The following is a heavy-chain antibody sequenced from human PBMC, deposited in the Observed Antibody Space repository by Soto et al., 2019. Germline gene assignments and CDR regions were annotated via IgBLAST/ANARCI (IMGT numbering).Heavy chain of an antibody. CDR1: GFSLTTSGVG. D-gene: IGHD3-10*01. J-gene: IGHJ4*02. CDR2: IYWDDDK. Sequence: QRTLKESGPPLVGPTQTLTLTCTFSGFSLTTSGVGVGWIRQPPGKALEWLAVIYWDDDKRYSSSLKSRLTITKDTSQYQVVLTMTNMDPVDTATYYCAHHPYYGLGSYSFDYWGQGTLVTVSS. V-gene: IGHV2-5*02. CDR3: AHHPYYGLGSYSFDY.